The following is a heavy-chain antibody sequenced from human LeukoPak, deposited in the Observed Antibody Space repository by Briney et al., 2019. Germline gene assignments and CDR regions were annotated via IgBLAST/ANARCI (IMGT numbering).Heavy chain of an antibody. CDR2: IYSDGTT. CDR3: ARDKDA. CDR1: GLTVSNDY. J-gene: IGHJ5*02. Sequence: GGSLRLSCVVSGLTVSNDYMSWVRQAPGKGLEWVSVIYSDGTTRNADSVKGRFTISRDNSKNTVYLQMDSLRAEDTAVYYCARDKDAWGQGTLVTVSS. V-gene: IGHV3-66*01.